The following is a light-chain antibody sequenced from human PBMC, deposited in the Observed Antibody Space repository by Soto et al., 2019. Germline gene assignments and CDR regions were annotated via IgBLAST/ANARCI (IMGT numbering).Light chain of an antibody. Sequence: DIQMTQSPSSLSASVGDRVTITCRASQSISSYLNWYQQKPGKAPKLLIYAASSLQSGVPSRFSGSGSGTDFTLTISSLQPEDFAPYYCQQSCSSPQVAATFGQGTRLEI. CDR3: QQSCSSPQVAAT. V-gene: IGKV1-39*01. CDR2: AAS. CDR1: QSISSY. J-gene: IGKJ5*01.